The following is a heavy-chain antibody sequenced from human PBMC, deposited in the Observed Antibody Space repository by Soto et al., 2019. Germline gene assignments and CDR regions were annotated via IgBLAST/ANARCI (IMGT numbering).Heavy chain of an antibody. V-gene: IGHV3-13*01. CDR2: IGTAGDT. J-gene: IGHJ6*02. Sequence: PGGSLRLSCAASGFTFSSYDMHWVRQATGKGLEWVSAIGTAGDTYYPGSVKGRFTISRENAKNSLYLQMNSLRAEDTAVYYCARGHCSGGSCYISPLYYYYGMDVWGQGTTVTVSS. D-gene: IGHD2-15*01. CDR1: GFTFSSYD. CDR3: ARGHCSGGSCYISPLYYYYGMDV.